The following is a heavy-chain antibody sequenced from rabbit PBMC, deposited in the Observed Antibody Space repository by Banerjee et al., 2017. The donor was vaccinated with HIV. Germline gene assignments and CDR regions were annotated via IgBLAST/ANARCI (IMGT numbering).Heavy chain of an antibody. CDR2: IYSSNGDK. D-gene: IGHD6-1*01. V-gene: IGHV1S47*01. CDR3: GRDRDGDAGYGSLAL. CDR1: GSDISSNA. J-gene: IGHJ4*01. Sequence: QEHLEESGGDLVKPEGSLTLTCKASGSDISSNAMCWVRQAPGKGLELIACIYSSNGDKWYASWVNGRFTISRSTSLNTVDLKMTSLTVADTATYFCGRDRDGDAGYGSLALWGPGTLVTVS.